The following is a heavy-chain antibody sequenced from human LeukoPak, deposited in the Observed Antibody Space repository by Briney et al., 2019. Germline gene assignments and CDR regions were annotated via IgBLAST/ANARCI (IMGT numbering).Heavy chain of an antibody. J-gene: IGHJ4*02. V-gene: IGHV3-30*04. CDR1: GFTFSSYA. D-gene: IGHD6-19*01. CDR3: ARDRSSGWYRFDY. CDR2: ISYDGSNK. Sequence: AGGSLRLSCAASGFTFSSYAMHWVRQALGKGLEWVAVISYDGSNKYYADSVKGRFTISRDNSKNTLYLQMNSLRAEDTAVYYCARDRSSGWYRFDYWGQGTLVTVSS.